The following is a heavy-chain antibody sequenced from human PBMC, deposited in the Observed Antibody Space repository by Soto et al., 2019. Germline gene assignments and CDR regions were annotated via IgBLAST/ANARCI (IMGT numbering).Heavy chain of an antibody. Sequence: SETLSLTCTVSSGSISSTIYSWDWIRQPPGKGLEWIGYIYYSGSTNYNPSLKSRVTISVDTSKNQFSLKLSSVTAADTAVYYCARTMRHWLNNYYYYAMDAWGQGTTVTVSS. D-gene: IGHD6-19*01. CDR1: SGSISSTIYS. V-gene: IGHV4-61*05. CDR3: ARTMRHWLNNYYYYAMDA. J-gene: IGHJ6*02. CDR2: IYYSGST.